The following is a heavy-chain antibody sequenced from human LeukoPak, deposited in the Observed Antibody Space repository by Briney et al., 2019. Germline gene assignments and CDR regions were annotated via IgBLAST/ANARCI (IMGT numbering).Heavy chain of an antibody. CDR2: IYYSGST. V-gene: IGHV4-30-4*08. D-gene: IGHD3-10*01. CDR3: ATGAGGSGSVDY. J-gene: IGHJ4*02. Sequence: SETLSLTCTVSGGSISSGDYYWSWIRQPPGKGPEWIGYIYYSGSTYYNPSLKSRVTISVDTSKNQFSLKLSSVTAADTAVYYCATGAGGSGSVDYWGQGTLVTVSS. CDR1: GGSISSGDYY.